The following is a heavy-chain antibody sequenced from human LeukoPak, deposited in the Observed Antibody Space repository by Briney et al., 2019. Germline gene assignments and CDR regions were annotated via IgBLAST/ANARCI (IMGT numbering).Heavy chain of an antibody. D-gene: IGHD5-18*01. CDR2: ISGSGGST. Sequence: GGSLRLSCVGSGFTFRNAWMSWVRQAPGKGLEWVSAISGSGGSTYYADSVKGRFTISRDNSKNTLYPQMNSLRAEDTAVYYCAKGGYSYGHGEDYWGQGTLVTVSS. V-gene: IGHV3-23*01. CDR3: AKGGYSYGHGEDY. CDR1: GFTFRNAW. J-gene: IGHJ4*02.